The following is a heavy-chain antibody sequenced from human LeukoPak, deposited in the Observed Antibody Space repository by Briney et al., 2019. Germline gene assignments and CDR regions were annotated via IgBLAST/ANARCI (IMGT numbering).Heavy chain of an antibody. CDR1: GYTFTGYY. D-gene: IGHD6-13*01. CDR3: ARTGAAAGIAGPSDY. CDR2: INPNSGGT. Sequence: ASVKVSCKASGYTFTGYYMHWVRQAPGQGLEWMGWINPNSGGTNYAQKFQGRVTMTRDTSISTACMELSRLRSDDTAVYYCARTGAAAGIAGPSDYWGQGTLVTVSS. V-gene: IGHV1-2*02. J-gene: IGHJ4*02.